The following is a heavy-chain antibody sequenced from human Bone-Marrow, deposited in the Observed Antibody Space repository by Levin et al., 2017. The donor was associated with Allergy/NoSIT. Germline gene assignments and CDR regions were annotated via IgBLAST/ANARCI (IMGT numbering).Heavy chain of an antibody. J-gene: IGHJ6*02. D-gene: IGHD6-6*01. CDR3: ARPTSYSSSSYYYYGMDV. CDR2: ISSSGHYL. CDR1: DFTFSSYN. V-gene: IGHV3-21*01. Sequence: GGSLRLSCVASDFTFSSYNMNWVRQAPGKGLEWVASISSSGHYLYYADSVEGRFTISRDDAKNSVHLQMDSLRAEDTAVYYCARPTSYSSSSYYYYGMDVWGQGTTVTVSS.